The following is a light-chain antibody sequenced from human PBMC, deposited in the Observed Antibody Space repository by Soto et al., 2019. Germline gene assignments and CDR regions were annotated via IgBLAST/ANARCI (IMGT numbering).Light chain of an antibody. V-gene: IGKV3-20*01. J-gene: IGKJ5*01. CDR3: QQDQYTLIT. CDR1: QSVSSNY. CDR2: GVS. Sequence: LSLSPGTLSLSPGERATLSCRASQSVSSNYLAWYPQRPGQAPRLLIYGVSSRAAGIPDRFSGSGSGTDFTLTINRLEPEDFAGYYCQQDQYTLITFGQGARLEFK.